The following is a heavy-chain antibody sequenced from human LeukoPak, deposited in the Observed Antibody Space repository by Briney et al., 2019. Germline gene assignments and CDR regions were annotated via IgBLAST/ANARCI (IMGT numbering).Heavy chain of an antibody. J-gene: IGHJ3*02. D-gene: IGHD4-17*01. V-gene: IGHV1-18*04. Sequence: GASVKVSCKASGYTFTGYYMHWVRQAPGQGLAWVGWISAYNGNTNYAQKLQGRVTMTTDTSTSTAYMELRSLRSDDTAVYYCARGSTVTIGDAFDIWGQGTMVTVSS. CDR2: ISAYNGNT. CDR3: ARGSTVTIGDAFDI. CDR1: GYTFTGYY.